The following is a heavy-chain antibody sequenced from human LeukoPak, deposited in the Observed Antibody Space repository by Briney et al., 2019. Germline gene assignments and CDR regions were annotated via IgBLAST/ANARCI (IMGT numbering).Heavy chain of an antibody. J-gene: IGHJ5*02. Sequence: ASVKVSCKASGGTFSSYAISWVRQAPGQGLEWMGGIIPIFGTANYAQKFQGRVTITTDESTSTAYMELSSLRSEDTAVYYCARVSKYYDFWSGYHEWWFDPWGQGTLVTVSS. CDR3: ARVSKYYDFWSGYHEWWFDP. CDR1: GGTFSSYA. V-gene: IGHV1-69*05. D-gene: IGHD3-3*01. CDR2: IIPIFGTA.